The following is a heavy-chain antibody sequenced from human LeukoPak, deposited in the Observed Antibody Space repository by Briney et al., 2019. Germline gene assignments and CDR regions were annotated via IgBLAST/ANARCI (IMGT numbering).Heavy chain of an antibody. D-gene: IGHD3-16*01. CDR2: IYYSGSS. Sequence: SWIRQHXGKDLEWIGYIYYSGSSYYNPSLKSRVTISVDTSKNQFSLKLSSVTAADTAVYYCARSSYVATWFDPWGQGTLVTVSS. CDR3: ARSSYVATWFDP. V-gene: IGHV4-31*02. J-gene: IGHJ5*02.